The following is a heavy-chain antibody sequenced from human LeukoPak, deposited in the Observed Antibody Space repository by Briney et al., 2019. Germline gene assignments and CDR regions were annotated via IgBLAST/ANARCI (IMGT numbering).Heavy chain of an antibody. J-gene: IGHJ4*02. CDR2: ISYDGSNK. V-gene: IGHV3-30*18. D-gene: IGHD4-17*01. Sequence: GGSLRLSCAASGFTFSSYGMHWFRQAPGKGLEWVAVISYDGSNKYYADSVKGRFTISRDNSKNTLYLQMNSLRAEDTAVYYCAKGDQTTGTLDYWGQGTLVTVSS. CDR3: AKGDQTTGTLDY. CDR1: GFTFSSYG.